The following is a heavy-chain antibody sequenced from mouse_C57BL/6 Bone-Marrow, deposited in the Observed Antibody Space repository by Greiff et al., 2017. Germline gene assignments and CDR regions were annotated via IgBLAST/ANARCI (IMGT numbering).Heavy chain of an antibody. V-gene: IGHV1-26*01. CDR3: ARGDDYCAMDY. Sequence: VQLQQSGPELVKPGASVKISCKASGYTFTDYYMNWVKQSHGKSLEWIGDINPNNGGTSYNQKFKGKATLTVDKSSSTAYMELRSLTSEDSAVYYCARGDDYCAMDYWGQGTSVTVSS. CDR2: INPNNGGT. J-gene: IGHJ4*01. CDR1: GYTFTDYY.